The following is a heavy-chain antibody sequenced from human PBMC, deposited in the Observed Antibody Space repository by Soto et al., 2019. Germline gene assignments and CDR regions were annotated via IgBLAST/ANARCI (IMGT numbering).Heavy chain of an antibody. CDR3: AKSYWPSINAVLTSAIDH. Sequence: EGQLMESGGGLVQPGGSLRLSCVASGFTFSRYDMYWVRRGSGKGLEWVSTFGSAGDIYYADSVKGRFTTSRDNSNSTLFLQMNSLRPEDTAVYYCAKSYWPSINAVLTSAIDHWGRGTLVTVPS. V-gene: IGHV3-13*01. CDR2: FGSAGDI. D-gene: IGHD2-2*01. J-gene: IGHJ4*02. CDR1: GFTFSRYD.